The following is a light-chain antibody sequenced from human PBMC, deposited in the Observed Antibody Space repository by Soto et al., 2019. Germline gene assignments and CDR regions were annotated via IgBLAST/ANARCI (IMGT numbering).Light chain of an antibody. CDR2: WAS. Sequence: DIVMTQSPDSLAVSLGERATINCKSSQNVLYSSNNKNYLAWYQHKPGQPPKLLIYWASTRESGVPDRFSGSGSETDFTLTISSLQAEDVAVYYCQQYFSAPLTFGGGTKVEIK. CDR1: QNVLYSSNNKNY. V-gene: IGKV4-1*01. CDR3: QQYFSAPLT. J-gene: IGKJ4*01.